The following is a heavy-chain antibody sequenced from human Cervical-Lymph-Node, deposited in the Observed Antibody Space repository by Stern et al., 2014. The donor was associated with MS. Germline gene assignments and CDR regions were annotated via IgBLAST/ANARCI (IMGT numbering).Heavy chain of an antibody. V-gene: IGHV1-69*01. CDR3: ARHQAGVAAD. Sequence: VQLEESGAEVKKPGSSVKVSCKASGDTFSSLDIGWVRQAPGQGPEWLGGTTPLFGTANYAQNFQGRVTFSADESQSTTYMERSSRRSEDTAVYYCARHQAGVAADWGQGTLVTVSS. D-gene: IGHD6-13*01. CDR1: GDTFSSLD. CDR2: TTPLFGTA. J-gene: IGHJ4*02.